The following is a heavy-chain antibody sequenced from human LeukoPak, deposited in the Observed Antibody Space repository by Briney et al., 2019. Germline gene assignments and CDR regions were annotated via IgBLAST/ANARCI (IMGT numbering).Heavy chain of an antibody. J-gene: IGHJ4*02. CDR2: IWSDGNNT. V-gene: IGHV3-33*06. CDR3: AKDAQRGVDYSNSLDK. CDR1: GFTFSHYG. Sequence: GGSLRLSCATSGFTFSHYGRRWIRQAPGKGLEWVAVIWSDGNNTYYGYPVKRRITISRDNFQRTVYLQMNSLRAEDTAVYYCAKDAQRGVDYSNSLDKWGQGTLVTVSS. D-gene: IGHD4-11*01.